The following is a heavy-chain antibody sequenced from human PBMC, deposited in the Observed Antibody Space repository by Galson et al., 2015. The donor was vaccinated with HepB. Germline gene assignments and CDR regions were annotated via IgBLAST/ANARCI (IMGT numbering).Heavy chain of an antibody. CDR3: AKGVVDRGLGY. V-gene: IGHV3-23*01. CDR1: EFTFSISA. J-gene: IGHJ4*02. D-gene: IGHD2-2*01. Sequence: SLRLSCAASEFTFSISAMSWVRQPPGKGLGWVSSISNTGGSTYYAGSVNGRFTISRDNSKNTLYLHMNSLRADDTAVYYCAKGVVDRGLGYWAQGTLVTVSS. CDR2: ISNTGGST.